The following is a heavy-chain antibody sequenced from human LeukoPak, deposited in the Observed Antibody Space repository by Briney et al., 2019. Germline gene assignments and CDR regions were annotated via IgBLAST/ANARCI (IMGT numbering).Heavy chain of an antibody. CDR3: AKDISSGLQCFDY. CDR2: ISSSSSYI. D-gene: IGHD6-19*01. Sequence: GGSLRLSCAASGFTFSSYSMNWVRQAPGKGLEWVSSISSSSSYIYYADSVKGRFTISRDNAKNSLYLQMNSLRAEDTAVYYCAKDISSGLQCFDYWGQGTLVTVSS. V-gene: IGHV3-21*01. CDR1: GFTFSSYS. J-gene: IGHJ4*02.